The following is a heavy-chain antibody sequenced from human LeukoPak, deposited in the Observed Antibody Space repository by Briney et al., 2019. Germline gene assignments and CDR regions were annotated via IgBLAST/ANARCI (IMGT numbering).Heavy chain of an antibody. V-gene: IGHV3-74*01. CDR2: INSDGSST. D-gene: IGHD3-22*01. CDR3: ARALLTTYYYDSSGYYPLDY. J-gene: IGHJ4*02. Sequence: GGSLRLSCAASGFTFSSYWMHWVRQAPGKGLVWVSRINSDGSSTSYADSVKGRFTISRDNAKNTLYLQMNSLRAEDTAVYYCARALLTTYYYDSSGYYPLDYWGQGTLVTVSS. CDR1: GFTFSSYW.